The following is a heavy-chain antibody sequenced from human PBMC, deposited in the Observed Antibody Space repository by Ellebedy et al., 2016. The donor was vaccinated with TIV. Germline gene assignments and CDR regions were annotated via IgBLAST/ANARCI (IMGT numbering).Heavy chain of an antibody. J-gene: IGHJ5*02. D-gene: IGHD3-10*01. CDR2: INPNSGGT. CDR1: GYTFTGYY. Sequence: AASVKVSCKASGYTFTGYYMHWVRQAPGQGLEWMGWINPNSGGTNYAQKFQGRVNMNRDTSISTAYMELSRLRSDDTAVYYCARVATMVRGVMSWFDPWGQGTLVTVSS. CDR3: ARVATMVRGVMSWFDP. V-gene: IGHV1-2*02.